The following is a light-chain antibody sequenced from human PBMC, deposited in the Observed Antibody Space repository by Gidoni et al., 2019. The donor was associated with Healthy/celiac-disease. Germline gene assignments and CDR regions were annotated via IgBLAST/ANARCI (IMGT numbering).Light chain of an antibody. CDR3: SSDTSSSTLVV. V-gene: IGLV2-14*01. CDR2: EVS. CDR1: SSDVGGYNY. Sequence: QSALTQPASVSGSPGQSITISCTGTSSDVGGYNYVSWYQQHPGKAPKLMIYEVSNRPSGVSKRFSGSKSGNTASLTISGLQAEDEADFYCSSDTSSSTLVVFGGGTKLTVL. J-gene: IGLJ2*01.